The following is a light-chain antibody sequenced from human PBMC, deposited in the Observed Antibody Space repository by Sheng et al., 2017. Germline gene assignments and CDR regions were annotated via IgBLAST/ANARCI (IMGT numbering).Light chain of an antibody. Sequence: QSALTQPASVSGSPGQSITISCAGTSSDIGGSKYVSWYQRHPGKAPKVMIYDVSNRPSGVSNRFSGSKSGNTASLTISGLQPEDEADYYCSSYTNDGTLVVFGGGTKLTVL. J-gene: IGLJ2*01. CDR3: SSYTNDGTLVV. V-gene: IGLV2-14*01. CDR1: SSDIGGSKY. CDR2: DVS.